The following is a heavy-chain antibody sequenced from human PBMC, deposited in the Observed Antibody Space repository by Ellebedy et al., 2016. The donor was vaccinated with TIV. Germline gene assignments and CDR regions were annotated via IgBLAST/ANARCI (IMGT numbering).Heavy chain of an antibody. J-gene: IGHJ4*02. Sequence: SVKGRFTISRDNSKDTLYLQMNSLRADDSAVFYCAKLDSYDVLTGEDYWGQGTLVTVSS. D-gene: IGHD3-9*01. CDR3: AKLDSYDVLTGEDY. V-gene: IGHV3-30*02.